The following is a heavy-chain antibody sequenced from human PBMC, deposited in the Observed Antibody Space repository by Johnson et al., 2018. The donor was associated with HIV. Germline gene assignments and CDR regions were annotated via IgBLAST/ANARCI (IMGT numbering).Heavy chain of an antibody. J-gene: IGHJ3*01. Sequence: QVQVVESGGGVVQPGRSLRLSCAASGFIFSTYTIHWVRQAPGKGLEWVAVISYDGSNKYYADSVKGRFTISSDNSKNTLYLQMNSLRAEDTAVYYCARVVQQLVREDAFDFWGQGTMVTVSS. CDR1: GFIFSTYT. CDR2: ISYDGSNK. V-gene: IGHV3-30*04. CDR3: ARVVQQLVREDAFDF. D-gene: IGHD6-13*01.